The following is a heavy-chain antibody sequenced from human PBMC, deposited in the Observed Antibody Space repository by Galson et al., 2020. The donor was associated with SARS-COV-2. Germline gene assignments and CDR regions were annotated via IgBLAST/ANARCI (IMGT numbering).Heavy chain of an antibody. D-gene: IGHD1-7*01. CDR1: GYSFTTYW. CDR2: IYPGDSDT. CDR3: ARAITGTTNPYHCYY. J-gene: IGHJ4*02. Sequence: KIGESLKISCKGSGYSFTTYWIGWVRQMPGKGLEWMGIIYPGDSDTRYSPSFRGQVTISADMSLRTAYLQWSSLKASDTAMYYCARAITGTTNPYHCYYWGQGTLVTVSS. V-gene: IGHV5-51*01.